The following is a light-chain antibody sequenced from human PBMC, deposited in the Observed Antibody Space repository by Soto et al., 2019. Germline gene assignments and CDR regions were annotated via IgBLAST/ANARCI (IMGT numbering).Light chain of an antibody. Sequence: QSALTQPPSASGSPGQSVTISCTGTSSDVGGYNYVSWYQHHPDKAPKLIIYEVTKRPSGVPDRFSGSKSGNTASLTVSGLQAEDEADHYCNSYAGINHVVFGGGTKVTVL. V-gene: IGLV2-8*01. J-gene: IGLJ3*02. CDR1: SSDVGGYNY. CDR3: NSYAGINHVV. CDR2: EVT.